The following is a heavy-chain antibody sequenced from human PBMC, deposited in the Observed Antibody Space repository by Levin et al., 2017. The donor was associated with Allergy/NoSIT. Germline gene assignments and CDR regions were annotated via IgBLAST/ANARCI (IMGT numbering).Heavy chain of an antibody. D-gene: IGHD6-13*01. Sequence: PGGSLRLSCAASGFTFSTYWMSWIRRAPGKGLEWVANIKMDGTEKNYVNSVKGRFTISRDNAKNSLYLQMNSLRAEDTAVYYCATVSAAGTGFLDYWGQGTLVSVSS. CDR3: ATVSAAGTGFLDY. CDR1: GFTFSTYW. J-gene: IGHJ4*02. V-gene: IGHV3-7*01. CDR2: IKMDGTEK.